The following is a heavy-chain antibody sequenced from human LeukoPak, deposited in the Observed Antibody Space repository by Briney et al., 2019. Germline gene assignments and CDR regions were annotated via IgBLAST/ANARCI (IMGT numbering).Heavy chain of an antibody. V-gene: IGHV4-59*01. CDR2: IYYSGST. CDR3: ARTRAYDYVWGSYQDFYYMDV. D-gene: IGHD3-16*02. CDR1: GGSISSYY. J-gene: IGHJ6*03. Sequence: SETLSLTCTVSGGSISSYYWSWIRQPPGKGLEWIGYIYYSGSTNYNPSLKSRVTISVDTSKNQFSLKLNSVTAADTAVYYCARTRAYDYVWGSYQDFYYMDVWGKGTTVTVSS.